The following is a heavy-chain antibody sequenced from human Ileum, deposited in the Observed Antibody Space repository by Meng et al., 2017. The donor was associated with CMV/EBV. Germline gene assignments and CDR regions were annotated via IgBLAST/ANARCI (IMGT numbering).Heavy chain of an antibody. CDR1: GFTFSAYG. J-gene: IGHJ4*02. V-gene: IGHV3-30*02. D-gene: IGHD5-18*01. CDR3: AKDPGNPDTLDY. CDR2: IRYDGSNE. Sequence: VQVMGAGGGVVQPGGSLRLSCAVSGFTFSAYGSHWVRQAPGKGLEWVAHIRYDGSNEYYADSVKGRFTIARDDSKNTLYLQMNSLTAEDTAIYYCAKDPGNPDTLDYWGQGTLVTVSS.